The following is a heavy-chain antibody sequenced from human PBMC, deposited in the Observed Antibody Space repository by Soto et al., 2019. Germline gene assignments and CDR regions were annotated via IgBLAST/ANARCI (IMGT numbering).Heavy chain of an antibody. J-gene: IGHJ5*02. D-gene: IGHD3-10*01. Sequence: PSETLSLTCTVSGGSFKSGDFYWNWIRHRPGKGLEWIGYIYDSGATHYHPSLQSRVSISIDTSKNHFSLQLDSVTAADTAVYYCARSSSGFFEGFDPWGQGTLVTVS. CDR3: ARSSSGFFEGFDP. V-gene: IGHV4-31*03. CDR1: GGSFKSGDFY. CDR2: IYDSGAT.